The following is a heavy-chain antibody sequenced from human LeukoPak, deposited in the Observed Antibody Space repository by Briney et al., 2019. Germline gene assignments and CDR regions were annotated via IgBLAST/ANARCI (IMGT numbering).Heavy chain of an antibody. Sequence: GGSLRLSCAASGLIFSGSAIRWVRQASGKGLEWVGRIRSRANSYVTVYSASVTGRFTISRDDSKNTAYLQMNSLKAEDTAVYFCTRHSDAYCSRANCYVDNFYGLDVWGEGTTVTVSS. V-gene: IGHV3-73*01. J-gene: IGHJ6*04. CDR1: GLIFSGSA. CDR2: IRSRANSYVT. D-gene: IGHD2-15*01. CDR3: TRHSDAYCSRANCYVDNFYGLDV.